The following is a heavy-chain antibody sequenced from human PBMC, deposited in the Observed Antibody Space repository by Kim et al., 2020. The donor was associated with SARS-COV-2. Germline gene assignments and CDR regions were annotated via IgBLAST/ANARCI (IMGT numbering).Heavy chain of an antibody. Sequence: SVKVSCKASGATFSSYAISWVRQAPGQGLEWMGGIIPIFGTANYAQKFQGRVTITADESTSTAYMELSSLRSEDTAVYYCARALYDYVWAQTQYMDVCGQGATVTVSS. D-gene: IGHD3-16*01. V-gene: IGHV1-69*13. J-gene: IGHJ6*02. CDR3: ARALYDYVWAQTQYMDV. CDR2: IIPIFGTA. CDR1: GATFSSYA.